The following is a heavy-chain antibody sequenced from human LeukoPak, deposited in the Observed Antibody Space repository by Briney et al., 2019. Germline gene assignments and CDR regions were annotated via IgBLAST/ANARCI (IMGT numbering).Heavy chain of an antibody. D-gene: IGHD2-15*01. J-gene: IGHJ3*02. Sequence: GASVKVSCKVSGYTLTESSMHWVRQAPGKGLEWMGDFDPEDGETIYAQKFQGRVTMTEDTSTDTAYMELSSLRSEDTAVYYCATPSTGYCSGGSCYSGAFDIWGQGTMVTVSS. CDR2: FDPEDGET. CDR1: GYTLTESS. CDR3: ATPSTGYCSGGSCYSGAFDI. V-gene: IGHV1-24*01.